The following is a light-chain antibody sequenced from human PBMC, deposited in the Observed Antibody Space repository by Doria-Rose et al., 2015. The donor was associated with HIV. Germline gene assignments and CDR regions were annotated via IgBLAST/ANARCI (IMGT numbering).Light chain of an antibody. J-gene: IGKJ1*01. CDR1: QGISAY. V-gene: IGKV1-27*01. CDR3: QQYESAPIT. CDR2: TAS. Sequence: QSPSSLSASVGDRVTITCRASQGISAYLAWLQQKPGKVPKLLIYTASTLQSGVPSRFSGSGSASDFTLTISSLQPEDVATYYCQQYESAPITFGQGTKVEIK.